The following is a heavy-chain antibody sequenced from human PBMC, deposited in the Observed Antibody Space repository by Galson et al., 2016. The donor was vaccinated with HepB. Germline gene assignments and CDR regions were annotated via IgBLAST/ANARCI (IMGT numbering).Heavy chain of an antibody. Sequence: SLRLSCAASGFTFSTYYMTWVRQPPGKGLEWVSVFYSSGKTAHADSVEGRFTVSRDTSKNMLYLQMNSLRAEDTAIYYCVREVYGGALDYWGQGTLVSVSS. J-gene: IGHJ4*02. CDR3: VREVYGGALDY. D-gene: IGHD4-23*01. V-gene: IGHV3-53*01. CDR2: FYSSGKT. CDR1: GFTFSTYY.